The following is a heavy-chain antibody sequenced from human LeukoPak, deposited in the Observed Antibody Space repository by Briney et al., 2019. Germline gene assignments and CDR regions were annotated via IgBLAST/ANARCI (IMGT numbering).Heavy chain of an antibody. CDR3: ARKVRYSYAFDY. V-gene: IGHV1-8*01. Sequence: ASVKVSCKASGYTSTSYDINWVRQATGQGLEWMGWMNPNSGNTGYAQKFQGRVTMTRNTSISTAYMELSSLRSEDTAVYYCARKVRYSYAFDYWGQGTLVTVSS. D-gene: IGHD5-18*01. J-gene: IGHJ4*02. CDR2: MNPNSGNT. CDR1: GYTSTSYD.